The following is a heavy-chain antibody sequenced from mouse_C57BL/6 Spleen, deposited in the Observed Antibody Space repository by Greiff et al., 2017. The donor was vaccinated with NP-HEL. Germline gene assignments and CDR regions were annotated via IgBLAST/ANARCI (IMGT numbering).Heavy chain of an antibody. CDR2: IDPSDSYT. CDR3: ARRTVAFPRYFDV. V-gene: IGHV1-69*01. CDR1: GYTFTSYW. D-gene: IGHD1-1*01. Sequence: QVQLQQPGAELVMPGASVKLSCKASGYTFTSYWMHWVKQRPGQGLEWIGEIDPSDSYTNYNQKFKGKSTLTVDKSSSTAYLQLSSLTSEDSAVYYCARRTVAFPRYFDVWGTGTTVTVSS. J-gene: IGHJ1*03.